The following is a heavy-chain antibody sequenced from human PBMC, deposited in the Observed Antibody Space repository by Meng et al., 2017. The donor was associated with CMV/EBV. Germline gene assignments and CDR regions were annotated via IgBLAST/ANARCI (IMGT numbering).Heavy chain of an antibody. D-gene: IGHD2-2*01. J-gene: IGHJ4*02. CDR2: ISSSSSYI. CDR1: GFTFSSYS. CDR3: AIGVTGRYCSSTSCYEDY. Sequence: ESLKISCAASGFTFSSYSMNWVRQAPGKGLEWVSSISSSSSYIYYADSVKGRFTISRDNAKNSLYLQMNSLRAEDTAEYYCAIGVTGRYCSSTSCYEDYWGQGTLVTVSS. V-gene: IGHV3-21*01.